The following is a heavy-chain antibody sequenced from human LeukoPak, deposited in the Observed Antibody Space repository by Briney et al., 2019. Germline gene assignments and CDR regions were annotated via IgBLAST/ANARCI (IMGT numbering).Heavy chain of an antibody. J-gene: IGHJ3*01. CDR2: ISGSGGST. CDR1: GFTFSSYA. Sequence: GGSLRLSCAASGFTFSSYAMSWVRQAPGKGLEWVSAISGSGGSTYYADSVMGRFSISRDNPKSTVSLQVSSLRAEDTALYYCVRDLHWGGFDVWGQGTMVTVSS. CDR3: VRDLHWGGFDV. D-gene: IGHD7-27*01. V-gene: IGHV3-23*01.